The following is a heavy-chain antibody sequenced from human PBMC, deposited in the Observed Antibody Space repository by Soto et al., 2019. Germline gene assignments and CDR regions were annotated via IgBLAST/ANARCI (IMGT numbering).Heavy chain of an antibody. CDR3: AHCTLHDYGDYDPGTSHVFDS. J-gene: IGHJ4*02. D-gene: IGHD4-17*01. Sequence: SGPTLVNPTQTLTLTCTFSGFSLSTRGVAVGWFRQPPGKALEWLALIYWDEDKRYSPSLKTRLTITKDTSKNQVVLTMTNMDPVDTATYYCAHCTLHDYGDYDPGTSHVFDSWGQGTLVTVSS. CDR1: GFSLSTRGVA. V-gene: IGHV2-5*02. CDR2: IYWDEDK.